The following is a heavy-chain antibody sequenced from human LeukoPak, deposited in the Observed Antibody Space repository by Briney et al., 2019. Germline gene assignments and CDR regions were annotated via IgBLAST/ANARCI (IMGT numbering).Heavy chain of an antibody. CDR3: ARENPYYYDSSGYYYAGY. V-gene: IGHV1-69*13. J-gene: IGHJ4*02. Sequence: SVKVSCKASGGTFSSYAISWARQAPGQGLEWMGGIIPIFGTANYAQKFQGRVTITADESTSTAYMELSSLRSEDTAVYYCARENPYYYDSSGYYYAGYWGQGTLVTVSS. CDR1: GGTFSSYA. D-gene: IGHD3-22*01. CDR2: IIPIFGTA.